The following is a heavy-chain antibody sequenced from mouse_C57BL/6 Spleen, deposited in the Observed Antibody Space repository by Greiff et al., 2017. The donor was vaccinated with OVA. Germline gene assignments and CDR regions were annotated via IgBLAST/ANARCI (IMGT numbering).Heavy chain of an antibody. V-gene: IGHV1-54*01. Sequence: QVQLKQSGAELVRPGTSVKVSCKASGYAFTNYLIEWVKQRPGQGLEWIGVLNPGSGGTNYNEKFKGKATLTADKSSSTAYMQLSSLTSEDSAVYFCARSGYYGSSYYAMDYWGQGTSVTVSS. J-gene: IGHJ4*01. CDR3: ARSGYYGSSYYAMDY. D-gene: IGHD1-1*01. CDR1: GYAFTNYL. CDR2: LNPGSGGT.